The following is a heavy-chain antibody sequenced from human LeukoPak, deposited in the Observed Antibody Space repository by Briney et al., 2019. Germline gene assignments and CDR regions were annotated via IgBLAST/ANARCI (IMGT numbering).Heavy chain of an antibody. Sequence: GGSLRLSCAASGFTFSSYAMSWVRQAPGKGLEWVSAISGSGGSTYYADSVKGRFTISRDNSQNTLYMQMNSLRAEDTAVYYCARDLGKVGATSCDDWGQGTLVTVSS. CDR2: ISGSGGST. V-gene: IGHV3-23*01. D-gene: IGHD1-26*01. CDR3: ARDLGKVGATSCDD. J-gene: IGHJ4*02. CDR1: GFTFSSYA.